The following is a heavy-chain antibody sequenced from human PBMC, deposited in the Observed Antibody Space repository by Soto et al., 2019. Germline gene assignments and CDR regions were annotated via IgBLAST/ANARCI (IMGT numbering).Heavy chain of an antibody. Sequence: QVQLVESGGGVVQPGRSLRLSCAASGFTFSSYDMHWVRQAPGKGLEWVAVISHDGSNKYFADSVKGRFTISRDNSQNTLYLQRNSMRAEATAVSYCAKHIIAVSGYLHGMDRWGEGTKVTVSS. D-gene: IGHD6-19*01. J-gene: IGHJ6*04. CDR1: GFTFSSYD. CDR2: ISHDGSNK. CDR3: AKHIIAVSGYLHGMDR. V-gene: IGHV3-30*18.